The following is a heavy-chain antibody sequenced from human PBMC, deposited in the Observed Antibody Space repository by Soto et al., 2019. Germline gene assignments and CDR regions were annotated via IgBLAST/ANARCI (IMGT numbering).Heavy chain of an antibody. CDR3: ARAHSYGMDV. CDR1: GFTFSNAW. V-gene: IGHV3-21*01. CDR2: ISSSSSYI. Sequence: GGSLRLSCAASGFTFSNAWMSWVRQAPGKGLEWVSSISSSSSYIYYADSVKGRFTISRDNAKNSLYLQMNSLRAEDTAVYYCARAHSYGMDVWGQGTTVTVSS. J-gene: IGHJ6*02.